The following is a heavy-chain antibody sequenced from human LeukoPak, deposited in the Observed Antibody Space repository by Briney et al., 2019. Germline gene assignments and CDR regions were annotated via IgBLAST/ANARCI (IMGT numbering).Heavy chain of an antibody. Sequence: SETLSLTCTVSGGSISSGDYYWSWIRQPPAKGLEWIGYMYYSGSTYYNPSLKSRATISVDTSKNQFSLKLSSVTAADTAVYYCARPYYYDSRIDPWGQGTLVTVSS. CDR2: MYYSGST. V-gene: IGHV4-30-4*01. CDR3: ARPYYYDSRIDP. CDR1: GGSISSGDYY. J-gene: IGHJ5*02. D-gene: IGHD3-22*01.